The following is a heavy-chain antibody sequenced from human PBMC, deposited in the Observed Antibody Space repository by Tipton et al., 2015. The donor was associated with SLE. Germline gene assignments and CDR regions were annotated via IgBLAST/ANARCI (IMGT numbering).Heavy chain of an antibody. Sequence: QSGPEVKKPGASVKVACKASGYRFISYGITWVRQAPGQGLEWMGWITPKNGNTKYAQKVQGRVTMTTDTSTSTAYMELRSLRSNDTAVYYCARRGLNFEAFDIWGQGAMITVSS. J-gene: IGHJ3*02. CDR3: ARRGLNFEAFDI. D-gene: IGHD1-20*01. CDR2: ITPKNGNT. V-gene: IGHV1-18*01. CDR1: GYRFISYG.